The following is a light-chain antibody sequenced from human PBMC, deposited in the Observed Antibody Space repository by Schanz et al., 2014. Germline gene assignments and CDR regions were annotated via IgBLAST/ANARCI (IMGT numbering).Light chain of an antibody. Sequence: EVVMTQSPATLSVSPGERATLSCGASQSVSSTYLAWYQQKPGLAPRLLIYDVSTRATGVPDRFSGSRSGTDFALTITRLEPEDFAVYYCQQYGGSPLITFGQGTRLEIK. V-gene: IGKV3D-20*01. CDR1: QSVSSTY. CDR2: DVS. CDR3: QQYGGSPLIT. J-gene: IGKJ5*01.